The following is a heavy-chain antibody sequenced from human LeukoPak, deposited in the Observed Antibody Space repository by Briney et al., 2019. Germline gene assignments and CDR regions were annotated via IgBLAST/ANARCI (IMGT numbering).Heavy chain of an antibody. V-gene: IGHV3-15*01. CDR1: GFIFTNAW. Sequence: PGGSLRLSCAASGFIFTNAWMSWVRQAPGKGLEWIGRIKRKTDGGTTDYAAPVEGRFTISRDDSKNTLYLQMNSLKSEDTAVYYFTTGATSNRNYWGQGTLVTVSS. CDR2: IKRKTDGGTT. CDR3: TTGATSNRNY. J-gene: IGHJ4*02. D-gene: IGHD6-13*01.